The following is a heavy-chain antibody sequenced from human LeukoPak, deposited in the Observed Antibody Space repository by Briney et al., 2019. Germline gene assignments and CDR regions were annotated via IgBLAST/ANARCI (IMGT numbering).Heavy chain of an antibody. CDR3: ARVGIAAAKGYFDY. D-gene: IGHD6-13*01. J-gene: IGHJ4*02. CDR2: IIPIFGTA. Sequence: ASVTVSFKASGGTFSSYAISWVRQAPGQGLEWMGGIIPIFGTANYAQKFQGRVTITADESTSTAYMELSSLRSEDTAVYYCARVGIAAAKGYFDYWGQGTLVTVSS. CDR1: GGTFSSYA. V-gene: IGHV1-69*13.